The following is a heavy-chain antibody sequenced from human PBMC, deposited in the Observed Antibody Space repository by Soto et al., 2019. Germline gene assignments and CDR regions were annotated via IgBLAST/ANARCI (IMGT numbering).Heavy chain of an antibody. D-gene: IGHD2-15*01. V-gene: IGHV1-8*01. CDR2: MNPNTTHT. CDR3: ARGVEMAD. Sequence: QVQLVQSGAEVKKPGASVKVSCKASGYTFTSFDINWVRQASGQGLEWMGWMNPNTTHTGYGQKFQGRVTMTRNTSISTAYMELSSLRSEDTAVYYCARGVEMADWGQGTLVTVSS. J-gene: IGHJ4*02. CDR1: GYTFTSFD.